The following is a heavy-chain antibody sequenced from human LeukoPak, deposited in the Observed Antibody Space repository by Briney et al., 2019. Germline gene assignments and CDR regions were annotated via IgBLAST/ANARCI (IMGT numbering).Heavy chain of an antibody. CDR2: ISYDGSNK. D-gene: IGHD5-18*01. CDR1: GFTFSSYG. J-gene: IGHJ4*02. CDR3: AKPGGVDTAMVSTFDY. V-gene: IGHV3-30*18. Sequence: GGSLRLSCAASGFTFSSYGMHWVRQAPGKGLEWVAVISYDGSNKYYADSVKGRFTISRDNSKNTLYLQMNSLRAEDTAVYYCAKPGGVDTAMVSTFDYWGQGTLVTVSS.